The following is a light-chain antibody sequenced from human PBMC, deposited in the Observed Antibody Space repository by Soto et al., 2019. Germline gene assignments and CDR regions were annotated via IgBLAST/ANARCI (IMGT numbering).Light chain of an antibody. CDR3: HQYGSSLGT. V-gene: IGKV3-20*01. Sequence: IVLTQSPVTLSLSPGEGATLSCRASQSVTGTKLAWYQQRAGQAPRLLIYDAVRRATGIPDRFSGSGSGTDFTLNISRLEPEDFAVYYCHQYGSSLGTFGQGTKVEI. CDR2: DAV. CDR1: QSVTGTK. J-gene: IGKJ2*01.